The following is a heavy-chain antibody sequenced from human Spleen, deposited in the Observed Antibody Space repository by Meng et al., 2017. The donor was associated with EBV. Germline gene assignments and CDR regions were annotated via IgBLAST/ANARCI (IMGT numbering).Heavy chain of an antibody. J-gene: IGHJ4*02. D-gene: IGHD2-15*01. Sequence: QGQRGEWRPGLVKPSQTLSLACSVSGGSISSGDYYWSWVRQPPGKGVEWIGYISHTGTTDYNPSLKSRVTISVDTSKNQVSLTVNSVTAADTAVYYCARGVAVPNHYFDYWGQGTLVTVSS. V-gene: IGHV4-30-4*01. CDR2: ISHTGTT. CDR3: ARGVAVPNHYFDY. CDR1: GGSISSGDYY.